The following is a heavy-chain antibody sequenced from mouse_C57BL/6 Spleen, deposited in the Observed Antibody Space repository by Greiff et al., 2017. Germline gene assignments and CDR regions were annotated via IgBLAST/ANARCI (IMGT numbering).Heavy chain of an antibody. V-gene: IGHV5-17*01. D-gene: IGHD2-1*01. CDR2: ISSGSSTI. J-gene: IGHJ4*01. CDR3: ARREENYGKDAMDY. CDR1: GFTFSDYG. Sequence: VQLKESGGGLVKPGGSLKLSCAASGFTFSDYGMHWVRQAPEKGLEWVAYISSGSSTIYYADTVKGRFTISRDNAKNTLFLQMTSLRSEDTAMYYCARREENYGKDAMDYWGQGTSVTVSS.